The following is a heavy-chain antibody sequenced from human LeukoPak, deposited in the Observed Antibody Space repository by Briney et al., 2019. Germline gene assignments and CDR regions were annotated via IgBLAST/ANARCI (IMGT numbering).Heavy chain of an antibody. V-gene: IGHV3-30-3*01. CDR3: TRVNTYYAVDGWFDP. CDR1: GFTFGSYS. D-gene: IGHD3-16*01. CDR2: ISYDSYNK. J-gene: IGHJ5*02. Sequence: GGSLRLSCAASGFTFGSYSMHWVRQAPGRGLEWVAVISYDSYNKWFAESVKGRFTISRDNSKNTLYLHMNSLRVEDTAVYYCTRVNTYYAVDGWFDPWGQGTLVTVSS.